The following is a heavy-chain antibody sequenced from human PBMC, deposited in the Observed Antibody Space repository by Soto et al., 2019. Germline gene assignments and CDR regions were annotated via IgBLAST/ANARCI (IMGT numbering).Heavy chain of an antibody. D-gene: IGHD6-13*01. CDR3: ARRGAAGRSWTLDY. V-gene: IGHV4-39*01. CDR2: IYYSGST. CDR1: CGSISSISYY. J-gene: IGHJ4*02. Sequence: PSVTLSLTCTVACGSISSISYYWSMHSQPPGKGPKWIGSIYYSGSTYYNPSLKSRVTISVDTFKNQFSLKLSSVTAADTAVYYCARRGAAGRSWTLDYSGQGTLVTVSS.